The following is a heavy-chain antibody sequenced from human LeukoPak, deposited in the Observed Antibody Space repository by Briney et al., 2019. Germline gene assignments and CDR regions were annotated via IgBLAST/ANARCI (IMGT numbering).Heavy chain of an antibody. CDR3: AREVAGTWYFDL. CDR1: GGSISNYY. V-gene: IGHV4-59*12. CDR2: IYYSGTT. J-gene: IGHJ2*01. Sequence: SETLSLTCIVSGGSISNYYWCWMRQPPGKGLEWIGYIYYSGTTNYNPSLKSRVTISVDMSKNQFSLKLRSVTAADTAVYYCAREVAGTWYFDLWGRGTLVTVSS. D-gene: IGHD6-19*01.